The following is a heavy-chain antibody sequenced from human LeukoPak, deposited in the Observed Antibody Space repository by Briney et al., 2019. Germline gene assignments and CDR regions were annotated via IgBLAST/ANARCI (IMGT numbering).Heavy chain of an antibody. J-gene: IGHJ4*02. V-gene: IGHV3-48*01. D-gene: IGHD3-22*01. CDR2: ITRSSTTI. CDR3: ATDSSGYKSFGY. CDR1: GFSFSTYN. Sequence: GGSLRLSCAASGFSFSTYNMNWVRQAPGKGLEWISYITRSSTTILYADSVKGRFTISRDNAKNSLYLQMISLRAEDTAVYYCATDSSGYKSFGYWGQGTLVTVSS.